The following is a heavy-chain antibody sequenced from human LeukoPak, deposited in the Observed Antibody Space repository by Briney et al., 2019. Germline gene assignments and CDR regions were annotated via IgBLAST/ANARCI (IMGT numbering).Heavy chain of an antibody. D-gene: IGHD5-12*01. CDR3: ARDRDLYSGYDHPFDP. V-gene: IGHV3-21*01. CDR1: GFTFSSYS. J-gene: IGHJ5*02. CDR2: ISSSSSYI. Sequence: GGSLRLSCAASGFTFSSYSMNWVRQAPGKGLEWVSSISSSSSYIYYADSVKGRFTISRDNAKNSLYLQMNSLRAEDTAVYYCARDRDLYSGYDHPFDPWGQGTLVTVSS.